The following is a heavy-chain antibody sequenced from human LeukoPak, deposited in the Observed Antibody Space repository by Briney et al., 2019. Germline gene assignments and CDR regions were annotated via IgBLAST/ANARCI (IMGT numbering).Heavy chain of an antibody. CDR3: ASHRGQWELPRYYFDD. J-gene: IGHJ4*02. CDR1: GDSIRSSVYY. Sequence: SSETLSLTCTVSGDSIRSSVYYWGWIRQPPGKGLEWIGSIHYTGSTYYKPSLKSRVTISVDTSKNIFSLKLSSVTAADTAVYSCASHRGQWELPRYYFDDWDQGTLVTVSS. V-gene: IGHV4-39*01. D-gene: IGHD1-26*01. CDR2: IHYTGST.